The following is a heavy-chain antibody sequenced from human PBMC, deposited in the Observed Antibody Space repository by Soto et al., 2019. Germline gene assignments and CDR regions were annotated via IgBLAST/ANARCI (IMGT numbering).Heavy chain of an antibody. CDR2: IYYSGST. CDR1: GGSISSSSYY. CDR3: ARGAGSSWWNDAFDI. D-gene: IGHD6-13*01. V-gene: IGHV4-39*01. Sequence: SETLSLTCTVSGGSISSSSYYWGWIRQPPGKGLEWIGSIYYSGSTYYNPSLKSRVTISVDTSKNQFSLKLSSVTAADTAVYYCARGAGSSWWNDAFDIWGQGTMVTVSS. J-gene: IGHJ3*02.